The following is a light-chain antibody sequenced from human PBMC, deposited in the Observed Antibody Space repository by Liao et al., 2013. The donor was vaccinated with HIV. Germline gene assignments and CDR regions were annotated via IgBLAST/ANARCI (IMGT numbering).Light chain of an antibody. Sequence: SYELTQPHSVSVSPGQTASITCSGDKLGDRYVCWYQQQPGQSPVLVIYQDSKRPLGIPERFSGSNSGNTATLTISGTQAMDEADYYCQAWDSSTVVFGTGTKVTVL. CDR1: KLGDRY. CDR3: QAWDSSTVV. V-gene: IGLV3-1*01. CDR2: QDS. J-gene: IGLJ1*01.